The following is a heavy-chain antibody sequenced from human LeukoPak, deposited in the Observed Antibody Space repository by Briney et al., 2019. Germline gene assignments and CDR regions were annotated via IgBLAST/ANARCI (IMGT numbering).Heavy chain of an antibody. Sequence: WGSLRLSCAASGFTFSSYGMSWVRQAPGKGLECVSAISGSGGSTYYADSVKGRFTISRDNSKNTLYLQMNSLRAEDTAVYYCARAGDVAYSTTWYFYYYMDVWGKGTTVTVSS. J-gene: IGHJ6*03. CDR1: GFTFSSYG. CDR2: ISGSGGST. D-gene: IGHD6-13*01. V-gene: IGHV3-23*01. CDR3: ARAGDVAYSTTWYFYYYMDV.